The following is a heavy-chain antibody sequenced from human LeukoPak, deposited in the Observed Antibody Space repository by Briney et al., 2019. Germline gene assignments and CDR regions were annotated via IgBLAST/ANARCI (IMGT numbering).Heavy chain of an antibody. CDR3: ARRDYGDLFDY. CDR2: IYYSGST. D-gene: IGHD4-17*01. J-gene: IGHJ4*02. CDR1: GGSLSSYY. V-gene: IGHV4-59*01. Sequence: SETLSLTCTVSGGSLSSYYWSWIRQPPGKGVEWIGYIYYSGSTNYNPSLTSRVTISVDTSKNQFSLKLSSVTAADTAVYYCARRDYGDLFDYWGQGTLVTVSS.